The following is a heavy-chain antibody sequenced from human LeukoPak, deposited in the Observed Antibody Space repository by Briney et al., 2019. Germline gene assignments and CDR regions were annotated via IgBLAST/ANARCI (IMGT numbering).Heavy chain of an antibody. Sequence: GASVKVSCKASGYTFTSYAMNWVRQAPGQGLEWMGWINTNTGNPTYAQGFTGRFVFSLDTSVSTAYLQISSLKAEDTAVYYCARVFSLVRGVILSPLGYWGQGTLVTVSS. D-gene: IGHD3-10*01. CDR2: INTNTGNP. J-gene: IGHJ4*02. V-gene: IGHV7-4-1*02. CDR3: ARVFSLVRGVILSPLGY. CDR1: GYTFTSYA.